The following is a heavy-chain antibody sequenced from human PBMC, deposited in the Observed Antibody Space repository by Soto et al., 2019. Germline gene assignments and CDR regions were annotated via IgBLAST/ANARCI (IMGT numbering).Heavy chain of an antibody. CDR3: ARNWVAQRGDDACDI. Sequence: GASVKVSCKSSGYTFTSYYMHWVRQAPGQGLEWMGIINPSGGSTSYAQKFQGRVTMTRDTSTSTVYMELSSLRSEDTAVCYCARNWVAQRGDDACDIWGQGTMVTVSS. CDR2: INPSGGST. D-gene: IGHD7-27*01. CDR1: GYTFTSYY. J-gene: IGHJ3*02. V-gene: IGHV1-46*03.